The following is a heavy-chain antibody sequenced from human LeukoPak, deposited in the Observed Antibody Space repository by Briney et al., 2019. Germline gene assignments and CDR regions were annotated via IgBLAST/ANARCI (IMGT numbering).Heavy chain of an antibody. D-gene: IGHD2-21*02. Sequence: ASVKVSCKASGGTFSSYAISSVRQAPGQGLEWMGGISTHKGNTNYAQKFQGRVTMTTATSTSTAYMELRSLRSDDTAVYYCARVRSASAGTASAFDIWGQGTMVTVSS. V-gene: IGHV1-18*01. CDR1: GGTFSSYA. CDR3: ARVRSASAGTASAFDI. CDR2: ISTHKGNT. J-gene: IGHJ3*02.